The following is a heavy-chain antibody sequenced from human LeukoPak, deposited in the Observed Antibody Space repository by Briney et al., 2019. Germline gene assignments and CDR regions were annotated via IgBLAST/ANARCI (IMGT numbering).Heavy chain of an antibody. D-gene: IGHD2-2*01. J-gene: IGHJ6*02. Sequence: SETLSLTCNVSGDSISSSHWTWIRQPPGKGLEWIGYVSNSGSTNYNPSLKSRLTISVDASKNQFSLKLSYVTAADTAVYYCASTPLGYCSSTSCSHYYYYGMDVWGQGTTVTFSS. CDR2: VSNSGST. CDR3: ASTPLGYCSSTSCSHYYYYGMDV. V-gene: IGHV4-4*09. CDR1: GDSISSSH.